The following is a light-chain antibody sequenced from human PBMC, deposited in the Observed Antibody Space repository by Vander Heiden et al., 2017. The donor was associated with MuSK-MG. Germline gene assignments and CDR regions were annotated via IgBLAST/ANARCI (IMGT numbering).Light chain of an antibody. CDR3: QQSSYGRVT. V-gene: IGKV3-11*01. Sequence: IVLTQSPATLSLSPGASAPLSCRARQSISSLLAWYHQPAGAPTRLINDDATNRATGIPAWCSGRGARKVCMRTSSSLEAEDGAVYYRQQSSYGRVTFGRGTKVEIK. CDR1: QSISSL. CDR2: DAT. J-gene: IGKJ4*02.